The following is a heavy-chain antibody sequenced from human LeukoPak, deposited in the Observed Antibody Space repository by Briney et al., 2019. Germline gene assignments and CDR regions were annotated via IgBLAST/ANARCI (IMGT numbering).Heavy chain of an antibody. CDR3: AKDLPQYYDFWSGYYGGFDY. CDR1: GFTFEDYA. Sequence: PGGSLRLSCAASGFTFEDYAMHWVRQGLGKGLEWVSLISGNGNNIYYADSVKGRFTISRDNSKNSLYLQMNSLRTEDTALYYCAKDLPQYYDFWSGYYGGFDYWGQGTLVIVSS. D-gene: IGHD3-3*01. V-gene: IGHV3-43*02. J-gene: IGHJ4*02. CDR2: ISGNGNNI.